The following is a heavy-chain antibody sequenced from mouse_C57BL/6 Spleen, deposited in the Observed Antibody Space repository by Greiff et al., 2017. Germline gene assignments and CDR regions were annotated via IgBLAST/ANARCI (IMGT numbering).Heavy chain of an antibody. D-gene: IGHD2-3*01. CDR2: IDPENGDT. J-gene: IGHJ3*01. CDR3: TTRKVYDGYSWLAY. V-gene: IGHV14-4*01. CDR1: GFNIKDDY. Sequence: VQLQQSGAELVRPGASVKLSCTASGFNIKDDYMHWVKQRPEQGLEWIGWIDPENGDTEYASKFQGKATITADTSSNTAYLQLSSLTSEDTAVDYCTTRKVYDGYSWLAYWGQGTLVTVSA.